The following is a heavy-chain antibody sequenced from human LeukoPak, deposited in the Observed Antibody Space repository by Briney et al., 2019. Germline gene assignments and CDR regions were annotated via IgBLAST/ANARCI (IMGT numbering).Heavy chain of an antibody. Sequence: SETLSLTCAVYGGSFSGYYWSWIRQPPGKGLEWIGEINHSGSTNYNPSLKSRVTISVDTSKNQFSLKLSSVTAADTAVYYCAREVAVAGAFYYYYYGMGVWGQGTTVTVSS. V-gene: IGHV4-34*01. CDR1: GGSFSGYY. D-gene: IGHD6-19*01. J-gene: IGHJ6*02. CDR3: AREVAVAGAFYYYYYGMGV. CDR2: INHSGST.